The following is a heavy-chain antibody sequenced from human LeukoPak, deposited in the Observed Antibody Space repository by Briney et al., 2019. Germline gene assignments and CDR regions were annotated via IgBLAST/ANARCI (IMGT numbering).Heavy chain of an antibody. V-gene: IGHV1-69*04. CDR2: IIPIFGIA. Sequence: SVKVSCKASGGTFSSYAISWVRQAPGQGLEWMGRIIPIFGIANYAQKFQGRVTITADKSTSTAYMELSSLRSEDTAVYYCARDGLGKYGMDVWGQGTTVTVSS. D-gene: IGHD7-27*01. J-gene: IGHJ6*02. CDR1: GGTFSSYA. CDR3: ARDGLGKYGMDV.